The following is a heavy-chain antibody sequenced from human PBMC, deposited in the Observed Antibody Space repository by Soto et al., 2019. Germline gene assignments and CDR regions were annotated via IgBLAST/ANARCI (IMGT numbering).Heavy chain of an antibody. CDR1: GFSFSSFS. V-gene: IGHV3-48*04. J-gene: IGHJ4*02. Sequence: EVHLVESGGDLVQPGGSLRLSCAASGFSFSSFSMNWVRQAPGKGLEWVSYISGGGTTTYYADSVKGRFTISRDDAKNSLHLQMNSLRAEDTAVYYCARLGDYGSGSYWGQGTLVTVSS. D-gene: IGHD3-10*01. CDR2: ISGGGTTT. CDR3: ARLGDYGSGSY.